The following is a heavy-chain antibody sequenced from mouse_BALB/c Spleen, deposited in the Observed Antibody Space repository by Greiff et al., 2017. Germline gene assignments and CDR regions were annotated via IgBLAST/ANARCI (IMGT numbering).Heavy chain of an antibody. V-gene: IGHV2-2*02. CDR2: IWSGGST. CDR3: ASQGAYYRYDGFAY. Sequence: VQLVESGPGLVQPSQSLSITCTVSGFSLTSYGVHWVRQSPGKGLEWLGVIWSGGSTDYNAAFISRLSISKDNSKSQVFFKMNSLQANDTAIYYCASQGAYYRYDGFAYWGQGTLVTVSA. CDR1: GFSLTSYG. J-gene: IGHJ3*01. D-gene: IGHD2-14*01.